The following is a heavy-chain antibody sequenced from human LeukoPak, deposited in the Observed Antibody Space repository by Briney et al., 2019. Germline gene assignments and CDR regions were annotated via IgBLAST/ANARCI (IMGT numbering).Heavy chain of an antibody. D-gene: IGHD5-18*01. Sequence: GGSLRLSCAASGFTFSSYWMSWVRQAPGKGLEWVANIKQDGSEKYYVDSVKGRFTISRDNAKNSPYLQMNSLRAEDTAVYYCAREGVDTAMVDWDYWGQGTLVTVSS. CDR1: GFTFSSYW. J-gene: IGHJ4*02. V-gene: IGHV3-7*01. CDR3: AREGVDTAMVDWDY. CDR2: IKQDGSEK.